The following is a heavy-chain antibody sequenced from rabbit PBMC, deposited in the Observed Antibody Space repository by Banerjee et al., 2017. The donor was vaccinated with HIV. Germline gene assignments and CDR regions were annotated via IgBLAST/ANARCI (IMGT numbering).Heavy chain of an antibody. V-gene: IGHV1S40*01. CDR2: IYAGSSGST. CDR1: GFSFSGGYD. J-gene: IGHJ3*01. D-gene: IGHD8-1*01. CDR3: ARSYAGGGYTTRLDL. Sequence: QSLEESGGDLVKPGASLTLTCTASGFSFSGGYDMCWVRQAPGKGLEWIACIYAGSSGSTYYASWAKGRFTISKTSSTTVDLKMTSLTAADTATYFCARSYAGGGYTTRLDLWGPGTLVTVS.